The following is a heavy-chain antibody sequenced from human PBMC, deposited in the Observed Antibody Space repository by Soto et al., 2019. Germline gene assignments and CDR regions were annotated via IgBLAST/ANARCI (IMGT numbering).Heavy chain of an antibody. CDR3: SRAVCLVGSCYSGYYFYGRDV. J-gene: IGHJ6*02. CDR1: GASIRSGGYY. CDR2: IHYSGST. D-gene: IGHD2-15*01. V-gene: IGHV4-31*03. Sequence: QVQLQESGPCLVKPSQTLSLTCTDSGASIRSGGYYWSWIRQYPGKGLEWIGNIHYSGSTYFNPSLKCRVTISIDTSQNQFSLNLNSVTAADTAVYYCSRAVCLVGSCYSGYYFYGRDVWGQGTTVTVSS.